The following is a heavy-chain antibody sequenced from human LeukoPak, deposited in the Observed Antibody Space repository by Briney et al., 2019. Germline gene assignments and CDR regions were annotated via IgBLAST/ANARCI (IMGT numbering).Heavy chain of an antibody. CDR2: INFDANNT. V-gene: IGHV3-74*01. CDR3: ARDTGHGLDY. J-gene: IGHJ4*02. CDR1: GFTFSSYA. D-gene: IGHD4-11*01. Sequence: PGGSLRLSCAVSGFTFSSYALSWVRQAPGKGPVWVSRINFDANNTLYADSVKGRFTISRDNAKSTMNLQMSSLRAEDTAIYYCARDTGHGLDYWGQGTLVTVSS.